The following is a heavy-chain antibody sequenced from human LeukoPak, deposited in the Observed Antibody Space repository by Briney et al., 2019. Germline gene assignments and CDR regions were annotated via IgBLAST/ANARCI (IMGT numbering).Heavy chain of an antibody. D-gene: IGHD2-15*01. Sequence: SETLSLTCTVSGGSMSSYYWSWIRQPPGKGLEWIGYIYYSGSTNYNPSLKSRVTISVDMSKNQFSLKLNSVTAADTAVYYCARGGYCSGGSCYYYGMDVWGQGTTVTVSS. CDR1: GGSMSSYY. V-gene: IGHV4-59*01. CDR3: ARGGYCSGGSCYYYGMDV. J-gene: IGHJ6*02. CDR2: IYYSGST.